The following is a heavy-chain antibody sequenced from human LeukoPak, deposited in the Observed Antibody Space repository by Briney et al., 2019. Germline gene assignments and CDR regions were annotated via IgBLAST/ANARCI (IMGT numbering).Heavy chain of an antibody. D-gene: IGHD3-22*01. Sequence: ASVKVSCKASGGTFSSYAISWVRQAPGQGLEWMGGIIPIFGTANYAQKFQGRVTITTDESTSTAYMELSSLRSEDTAVYYCARGLIYYDSSGSYFDYWGQGTLVTVSS. CDR3: ARGLIYYDSSGSYFDY. CDR1: GGTFSSYA. CDR2: IIPIFGTA. V-gene: IGHV1-69*05. J-gene: IGHJ4*02.